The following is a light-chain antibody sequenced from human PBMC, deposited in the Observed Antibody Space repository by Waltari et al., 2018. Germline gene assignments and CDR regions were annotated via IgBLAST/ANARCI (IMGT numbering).Light chain of an antibody. Sequence: PHQDKALKLLIYDVRAWPPGVSNRFCVSKACNTASLTISGLQADDEADYHCNSYTRSSSWVFGGGTKLTVL. J-gene: IGLJ3*02. CDR3: NSYTRSSSWV. CDR2: DVR. V-gene: IGLV2-14*04.